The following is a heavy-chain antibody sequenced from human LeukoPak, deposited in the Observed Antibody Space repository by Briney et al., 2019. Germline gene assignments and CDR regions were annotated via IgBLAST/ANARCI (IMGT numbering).Heavy chain of an antibody. CDR2: IYYSGST. Sequence: SETLSLTCTVSGGSISSYYWSWIRQPPGKGLEWIGYIYYSGSTNYNPSLKSRVTISVDMSKNQFSLKLSSVTAADTAVYYCARGPLEDIVAAYYFDYWGQGTLVTVSS. CDR3: ARGPLEDIVAAYYFDY. V-gene: IGHV4-59*12. CDR1: GGSISSYY. J-gene: IGHJ4*02. D-gene: IGHD5-12*01.